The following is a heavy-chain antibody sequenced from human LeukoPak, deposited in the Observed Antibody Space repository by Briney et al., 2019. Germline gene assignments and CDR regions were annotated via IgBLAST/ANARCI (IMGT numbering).Heavy chain of an antibody. V-gene: IGHV3-21*01. Sequence: GGSLRLSCAASGFTFSSYSMNWVRQAPGKGLEWVSSISSSSSYIYYADSVKGRFTISRDNAKNSLYLQMNSLRAEDPAVYYCARGGLYYDFWSGYYTEGWFDPWGQGTLVTVSS. CDR2: ISSSSSYI. J-gene: IGHJ5*02. CDR3: ARGGLYYDFWSGYYTEGWFDP. D-gene: IGHD3-3*01. CDR1: GFTFSSYS.